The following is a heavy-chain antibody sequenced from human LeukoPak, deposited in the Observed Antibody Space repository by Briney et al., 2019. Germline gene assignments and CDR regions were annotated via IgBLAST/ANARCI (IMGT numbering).Heavy chain of an antibody. J-gene: IGHJ3*02. V-gene: IGHV3-11*01. CDR2: ISSSGSTI. CDR3: ARHRSGGSQDDAFDI. Sequence: GGSLRLSCAASGFTFSDYYMSWIRQAPGKGLEWVSYISSSGSTIYHADSVKGRFTISRDNAKNSLYLQMNSLRAEDTAVYYCARHRSGGSQDDAFDIWGRGTMVTVSS. CDR1: GFTFSDYY. D-gene: IGHD2-15*01.